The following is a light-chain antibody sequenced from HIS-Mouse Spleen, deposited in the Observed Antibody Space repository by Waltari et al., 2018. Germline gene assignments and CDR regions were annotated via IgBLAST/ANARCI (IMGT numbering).Light chain of an antibody. CDR2: DAS. CDR1: QGISSA. J-gene: IGKJ2*01. V-gene: IGKV1-13*02. CDR3: QQFNSYPLYT. Sequence: AIQLTQSPSSLSASVGDRVTIPCRASQGISSALAWYQQKPGKAPKLLIYDASSLESGVPSRFSGSGSGTDFTLTISSLQPEDFATYYCQQFNSYPLYTFGQGTKLEIK.